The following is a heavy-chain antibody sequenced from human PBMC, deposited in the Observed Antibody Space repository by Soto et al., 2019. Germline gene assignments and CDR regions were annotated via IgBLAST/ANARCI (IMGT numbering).Heavy chain of an antibody. Sequence: QVQLVQSGAEVKRPGSSVKVSCKASGGTFSSYPISWVRQAPGQGLEWMGGTNGNLGTGNYAQKFRGRLTINTDISTTTAYMALSSLTSEDTAVYYCARRDSHGFFRYFDNWGQGTLVTVSS. CDR1: GGTFSSYP. V-gene: IGHV1-69*06. J-gene: IGHJ4*02. D-gene: IGHD3-10*01. CDR3: ARRDSHGFFRYFDN. CDR2: TNGNLGTG.